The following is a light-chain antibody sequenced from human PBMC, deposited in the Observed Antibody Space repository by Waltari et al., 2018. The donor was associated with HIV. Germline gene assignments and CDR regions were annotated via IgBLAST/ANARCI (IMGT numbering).Light chain of an antibody. V-gene: IGLV1-40*01. J-gene: IGLJ3*02. CDR1: SSNIGAGSD. CDR3: QSFDIRLRGWV. CDR2: ANY. Sequence: QSVLTQPPSMSGAPGQTVTIPCTGSSSNIGAGSDVHWYQQVPGRAPRLLIHANYTRPPRVPERFSASKSDPSASLTISGLQAGDDADYFCQSFDIRLRGWVFGGGARVTVL.